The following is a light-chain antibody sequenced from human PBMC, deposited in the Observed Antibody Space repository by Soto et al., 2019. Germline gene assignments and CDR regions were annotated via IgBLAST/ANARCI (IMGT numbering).Light chain of an antibody. J-gene: IGLJ3*02. V-gene: IGLV2-23*01. CDR1: SSDVGKYKF. Sequence: QSALTQPASVSGSPGQSISISCTGTSSDVGKYKFVSWYQQHPGKAPKLIIYEGTKRPSGVSNRFSGSKSGNTASLTISGLQAEDEAHYYCCSHAGSGTLVFGRGTQLNV. CDR3: CSHAGSGTLV. CDR2: EGT.